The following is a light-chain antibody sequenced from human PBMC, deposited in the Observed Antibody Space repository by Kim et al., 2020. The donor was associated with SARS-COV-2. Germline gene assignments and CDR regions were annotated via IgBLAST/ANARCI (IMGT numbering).Light chain of an antibody. J-gene: IGLJ1*01. CDR2: GKS. CDR3: NSRDSSSNHLV. CDR1: SLRNYY. Sequence: SSELTQDPAVSVALGQTVTITCQGDSLRNYYPSWXQQKPGQAPVVVIYGKSNRPSGIPDRFSGSTSGNTASLTITGAQAEDEADYYCNSRDSSSNHLVFG. V-gene: IGLV3-19*01.